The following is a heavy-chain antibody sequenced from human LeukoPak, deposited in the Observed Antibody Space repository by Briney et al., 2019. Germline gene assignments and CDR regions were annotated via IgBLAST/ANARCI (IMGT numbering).Heavy chain of an antibody. CDR2: ISGTGGTT. V-gene: IGHV3-23*01. D-gene: IGHD6-19*01. Sequence: GGSLRLSCAASGFTFSSYAMSWARQAPGKGLEWVSAISGTGGTTYYADSVKGRFTISRDNSKNTLYLQMNSLRAEDTAVYYCAKGDSSAWYALGSRYFDYWGQGTLVTVSS. CDR1: GFTFSSYA. CDR3: AKGDSSAWYALGSRYFDY. J-gene: IGHJ4*02.